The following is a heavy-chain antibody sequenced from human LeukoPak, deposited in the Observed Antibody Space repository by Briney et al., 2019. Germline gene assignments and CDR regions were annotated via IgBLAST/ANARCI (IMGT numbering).Heavy chain of an antibody. V-gene: IGHV1-69*05. D-gene: IGHD6-13*01. J-gene: IGHJ6*03. CDR2: IIPIFGTA. CDR3: ARASYSSSWHYYYYYMDV. CDR1: GGTFSSYA. Sequence: SVKVSCKASGGTFSSYAISWVRQAPGQGLEWMGGIIPIFGTANYAQKFQGRVTITTDESTSTAYMELSSLRSEDTTVYYCARASYSSSWHYYYYYMDVWGKGTTVTVSS.